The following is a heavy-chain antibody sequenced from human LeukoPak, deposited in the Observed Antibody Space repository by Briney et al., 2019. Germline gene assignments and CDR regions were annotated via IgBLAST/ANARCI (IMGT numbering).Heavy chain of an antibody. Sequence: GGSLRLSCAASGFTFSNHGMHWVRLAPGKGLEWVAFIRNDGSDKYYGASVKGRFTISRDKPKNTVYLQMNSLRGEDTAEYYCAKDGAQYFDYWGQGILVTVSS. CDR1: GFTFSNHG. V-gene: IGHV3-30*02. CDR2: IRNDGSDK. J-gene: IGHJ4*02. D-gene: IGHD1-26*01. CDR3: AKDGAQYFDY.